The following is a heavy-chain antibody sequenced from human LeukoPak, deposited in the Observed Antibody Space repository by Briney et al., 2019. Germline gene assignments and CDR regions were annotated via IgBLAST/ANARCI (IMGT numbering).Heavy chain of an antibody. CDR1: GFSFSSYS. CDR3: AREVAYFYDTSGYYPDY. J-gene: IGHJ4*02. Sequence: GGSLRLSCAASGFSFSSYSMNWVRQAPGKGLQWVSSISSRSIHIFYADSVKGRFTISRDNAKNSLYLQMNNLRAEDTAVYYCAREVAYFYDTSGYYPDYWGQGTLVTVSS. V-gene: IGHV3-21*01. CDR2: ISSRSIHI. D-gene: IGHD3-22*01.